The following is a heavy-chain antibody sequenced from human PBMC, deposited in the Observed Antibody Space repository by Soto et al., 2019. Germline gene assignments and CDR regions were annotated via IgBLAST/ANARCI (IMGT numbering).Heavy chain of an antibody. J-gene: IGHJ4*02. CDR2: ISGGGGTT. V-gene: IGHV3-23*01. CDR1: GFTFSSYA. D-gene: IGHD3-16*01. CDR3: AKRGTYAGYEY. Sequence: EAQLLESGGGLVQPGGSLRLSCAASGFTFSSYAMSWVRQAPGKGLEWVSAISGGGGTTYHADSVKGRFTISRDNSKNTLYLQMNSLRAEDTAVYYCAKRGTYAGYEYWGQGTLVTVSS.